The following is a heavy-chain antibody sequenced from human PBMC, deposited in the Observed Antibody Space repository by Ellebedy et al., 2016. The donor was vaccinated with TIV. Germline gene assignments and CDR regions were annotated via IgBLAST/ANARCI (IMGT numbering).Heavy chain of an antibody. D-gene: IGHD3-16*02. Sequence: MPSETLSLTCAVSGGSISSSNWWSWVRQPPGKGLEWIGAIYHSGSTNYNPSLKSRFTRSVDKSKNQFTLKLSSVTAADTAVYYCARSPRSEDYDYLWGTYQTQYYFDYWGQGTLVTVSS. CDR2: IYHSGST. J-gene: IGHJ4*02. CDR1: GGSISSSNW. V-gene: IGHV4-4*02. CDR3: ARSPRSEDYDYLWGTYQTQYYFDY.